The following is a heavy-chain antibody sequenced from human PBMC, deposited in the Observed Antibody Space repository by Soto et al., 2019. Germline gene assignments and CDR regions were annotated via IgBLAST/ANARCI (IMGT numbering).Heavy chain of an antibody. V-gene: IGHV5-51*01. Sequence: GESLKISCKGSGYSFTSYWIGWVRQMPGKGLECMGIIYPGDSDTRYSPSFQGQVTISADKSISTAYLQWSSLKASDTAMYYCARGNTAMVSGDDYWGQGTLFTVSS. CDR2: IYPGDSDT. CDR3: ARGNTAMVSGDDY. J-gene: IGHJ4*02. D-gene: IGHD5-18*01. CDR1: GYSFTSYW.